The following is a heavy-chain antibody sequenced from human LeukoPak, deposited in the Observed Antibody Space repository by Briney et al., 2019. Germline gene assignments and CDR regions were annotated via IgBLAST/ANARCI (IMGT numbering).Heavy chain of an antibody. Sequence: SETLSLTCAVYGGSFSGYYWSWIRQPPGKGLEWIWEINRSGSTNYNPSLKSRVTISVDTSKNQFSLKLSSVTAADTAVYYCARGMKFHDYGDTPNAFDIWGQGTMVTVSS. CDR1: GGSFSGYY. J-gene: IGHJ3*02. CDR3: ARGMKFHDYGDTPNAFDI. D-gene: IGHD4-17*01. CDR2: INRSGST. V-gene: IGHV4-34*01.